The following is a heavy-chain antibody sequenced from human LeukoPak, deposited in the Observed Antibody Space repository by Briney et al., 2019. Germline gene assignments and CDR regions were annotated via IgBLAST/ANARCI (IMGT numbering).Heavy chain of an antibody. V-gene: IGHV4-39*07. CDR2: IYYSGST. J-gene: IGHJ3*02. CDR1: GGSISSSSYY. CDR3: ARDGSLEFRPRAPPNAFDI. Sequence: SETLSLTCTVSGGSISSSSYYWGWIRQPPGKGLEWIGSIYYSGSTYYNPSLKSRVTISVDTSKNQFSLKLSSVTAADTAVYYCARDGSLEFRPRAPPNAFDIWGQGTMVTVSS. D-gene: IGHD2-15*01.